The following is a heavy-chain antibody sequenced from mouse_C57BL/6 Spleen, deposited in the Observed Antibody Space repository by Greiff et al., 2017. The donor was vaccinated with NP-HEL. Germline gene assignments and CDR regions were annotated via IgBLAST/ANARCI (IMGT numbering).Heavy chain of an antibody. V-gene: IGHV1-5*01. J-gene: IGHJ4*01. Sequence: EVQLQQSGTVLARPGASVKMSCKTSGYTFTSYWMHWVKQRPGQGLEWIGAIYPGNSDTSYNQKFKGKAKLTAVTSASTAYMELSSLTNEDSAVYYCTRWNYDYDEFCGYAMDYWGQGTSVTVSS. CDR3: TRWNYDYDEFCGYAMDY. D-gene: IGHD2-4*01. CDR2: IYPGNSDT. CDR1: GYTFTSYW.